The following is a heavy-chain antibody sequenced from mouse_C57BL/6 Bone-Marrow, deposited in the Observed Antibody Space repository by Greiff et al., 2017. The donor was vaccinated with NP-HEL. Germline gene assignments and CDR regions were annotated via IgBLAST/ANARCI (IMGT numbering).Heavy chain of an antibody. J-gene: IGHJ2*01. CDR2: IYPSDSET. V-gene: IGHV1-61*01. CDR1: GYTFTSYW. CDR3: ARALLCPRRGDY. Sequence: VQLQQPGAELVRPGSSVKLSCKASGYTFTSYWMDWVKQRPGQGLEWIGNIYPSDSETTYNQQFKVKATLTVDTSSSTAYMQLSSLTSEDSAVYYCARALLCPRRGDYWGQGTTLTVSS. D-gene: IGHD2-10*01.